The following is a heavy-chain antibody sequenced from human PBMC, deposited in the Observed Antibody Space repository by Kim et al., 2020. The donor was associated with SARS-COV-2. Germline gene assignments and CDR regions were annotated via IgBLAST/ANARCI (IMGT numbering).Heavy chain of an antibody. J-gene: IGHJ4*02. CDR1: GGSMYSLTW. Sequence: SETLSLTCAVSGGSMYSLTWWTWVRQPPGKGLEWIGEIFHDGNTNYNPSLKSRVTISVDKSKNEFSLKLTSMTAADTAVYYCARSMIRGSGLDYWGQGALVTVSS. V-gene: IGHV4-4*02. D-gene: IGHD3-10*01. CDR2: IFHDGNT. CDR3: ARSMIRGSGLDY.